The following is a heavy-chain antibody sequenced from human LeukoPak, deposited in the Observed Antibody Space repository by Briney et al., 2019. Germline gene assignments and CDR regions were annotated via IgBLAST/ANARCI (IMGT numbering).Heavy chain of an antibody. CDR1: GYTFTSYD. D-gene: IGHD6-19*01. Sequence: ASVKVSCKASGYTFTSYDINWVRQATGQGLEWMGWMNPNSGNTGYAQKFQGRVTMTRNTSISTAYMELSSLRSEDTAVYYCARGHSSGWYVNLDYWGQGTLVTVSS. CDR2: MNPNSGNT. V-gene: IGHV1-8*01. J-gene: IGHJ4*02. CDR3: ARGHSSGWYVNLDY.